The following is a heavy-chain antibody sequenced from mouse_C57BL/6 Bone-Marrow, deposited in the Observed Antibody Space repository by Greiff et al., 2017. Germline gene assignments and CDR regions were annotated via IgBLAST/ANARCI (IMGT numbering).Heavy chain of an antibody. D-gene: IGHD1-1*01. Sequence: EVQLQQSGPVLARPGASVKMSCKTSGYTFTSYWMHWVKQRPGQGLEWIGAIYPGNSDTSYNQKFKGKAKLTAVTSASTAYMELSSLTNEDSAVYYCTREGFYYYGSQDYYAMDYWGQGTSVTVSS. CDR2: IYPGNSDT. J-gene: IGHJ4*01. CDR1: GYTFTSYW. V-gene: IGHV1-5*01. CDR3: TREGFYYYGSQDYYAMDY.